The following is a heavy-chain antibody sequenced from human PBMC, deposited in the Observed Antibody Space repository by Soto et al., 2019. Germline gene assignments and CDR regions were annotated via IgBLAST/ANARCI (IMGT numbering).Heavy chain of an antibody. D-gene: IGHD1-26*01. CDR1: GYTFTSYA. CDR3: ARGGSLYWYFDL. J-gene: IGHJ2*01. CDR2: INAGSGNT. Sequence: QVQLVQSGAEVKKPGASVKVSCKASGYTFTSYAMHWVRQAPGQRLEWMGWINAGSGNTKYSQKFQGRVTITRDTSASTAYMELSSLRSEDTAVYYCARGGSLYWYFDLWGRGTLVTVPS. V-gene: IGHV1-3*01.